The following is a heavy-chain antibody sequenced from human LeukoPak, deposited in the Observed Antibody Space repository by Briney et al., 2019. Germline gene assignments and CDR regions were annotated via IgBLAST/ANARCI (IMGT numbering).Heavy chain of an antibody. CDR2: IYQSGST. Sequence: SETLTLTCAFSGGSISSSIWWSWVRQPPGKGLEWIGEIYQSGSTNCNPSLRSRVTISVDKSKNQFSLKLTSVTAADTAVYYCARVHRDYYDRSGYYHFDSWGQGTLVTVSS. CDR3: ARVHRDYYDRSGYYHFDS. J-gene: IGHJ4*02. CDR1: GGSISSSIW. D-gene: IGHD3-22*01. V-gene: IGHV4-4*02.